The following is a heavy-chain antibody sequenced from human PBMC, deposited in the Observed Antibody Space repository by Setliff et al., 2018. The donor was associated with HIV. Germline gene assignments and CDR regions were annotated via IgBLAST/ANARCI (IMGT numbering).Heavy chain of an antibody. D-gene: IGHD2-2*01. CDR3: IPGGSSSIFFPH. J-gene: IGHJ4*02. V-gene: IGHV3-73*01. CDR1: GFDVRNSS. Sequence: PGGSLRLSCVGSGFDVRNSSMTWVRQAPGKGLEWGGHIRTKANSYATVYSASVKGRFTIPRDDAKNTAYLQMSSLKTEDTALYYCIPGGSSSIFFPHWGRGTLVTVSS. CDR2: IRTKANSYAT.